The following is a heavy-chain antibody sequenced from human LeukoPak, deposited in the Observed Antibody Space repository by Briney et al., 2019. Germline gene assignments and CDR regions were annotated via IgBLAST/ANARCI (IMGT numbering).Heavy chain of an antibody. Sequence: GSLRLSCAASGFTFSSYAMSWVRQAPGKGLEWVSAIIGSGGSTYYADSVKGRFTISRDNSKNTLYLQMNSLRAEDTAVYYCAKDESHYYDSSGYSPFDYWGQGTLVTVSS. CDR2: IIGSGGST. D-gene: IGHD3-22*01. J-gene: IGHJ4*02. CDR3: AKDESHYYDSSGYSPFDY. CDR1: GFTFSSYA. V-gene: IGHV3-23*01.